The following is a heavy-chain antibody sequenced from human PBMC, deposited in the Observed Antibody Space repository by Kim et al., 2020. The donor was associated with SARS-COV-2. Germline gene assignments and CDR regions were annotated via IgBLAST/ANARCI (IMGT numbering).Heavy chain of an antibody. Sequence: GGSLRLSCAASGFTFSNAWMSWVRQAPGKGLEWVGRIKSKTDGGTTDYAAPVKGRFTISRDDSKNTLYLQMNSLKTEDTAVYYCTPAVAGNYYGMDVWGQGTTVTVSS. J-gene: IGHJ6*02. CDR3: TPAVAGNYYGMDV. CDR2: IKSKTDGGTT. CDR1: GFTFSNAW. V-gene: IGHV3-15*01. D-gene: IGHD6-19*01.